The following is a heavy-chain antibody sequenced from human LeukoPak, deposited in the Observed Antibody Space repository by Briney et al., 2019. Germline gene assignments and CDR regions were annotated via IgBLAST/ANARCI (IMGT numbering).Heavy chain of an antibody. CDR1: GYTFTSYG. CDR2: ISAYNGNT. V-gene: IGHV1-18*01. D-gene: IGHD3-22*01. CDR3: ARDRMEYYYDSSGYRDY. Sequence: ASVKVSCKASGYTFTSYGISWVRQAPGQGLEWMGWISAYNGNTNYAQKLQGRVTMTTDTSTSTAYMELRSLRSDDTAVYYCARDRMEYYYDSSGYRDYWGQGTLVTVSS. J-gene: IGHJ4*02.